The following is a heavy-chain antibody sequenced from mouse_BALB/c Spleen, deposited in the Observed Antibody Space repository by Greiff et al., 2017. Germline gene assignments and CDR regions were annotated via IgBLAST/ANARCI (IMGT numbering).Heavy chain of an antibody. V-gene: IGHV5-17*02. CDR1: GFTFSSFG. D-gene: IGHD2-14*01. CDR2: ISSGSSTI. J-gene: IGHJ3*01. CDR3: ARNRGYDSWFAY. Sequence: EVKLMESGGGLVQPGGSRKLSCAASGFTFSSFGMHWVRQAPEKGLEWVAYISSGSSTIYYADTVKGRFTISRDNPKNTLFLQMTSLRSEDTAMYYCARNRGYDSWFAYWGQGTLVTVSA.